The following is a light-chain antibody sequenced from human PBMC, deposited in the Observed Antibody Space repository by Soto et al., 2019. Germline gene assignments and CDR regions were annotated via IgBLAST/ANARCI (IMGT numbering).Light chain of an antibody. J-gene: IGKJ1*01. CDR2: DAS. V-gene: IGKV3-20*01. CDR3: QQYGSSPRK. Sequence: EIVLTQSPGTLSLSPGERATLACRASQSVSSSYLAWYQQKPGQAPRLLIYDASSRATGIPDRFSGSGSGTDFKLAISRLQPEDFAVYYGQQYGSSPRKFGQGTKVEIK. CDR1: QSVSSSY.